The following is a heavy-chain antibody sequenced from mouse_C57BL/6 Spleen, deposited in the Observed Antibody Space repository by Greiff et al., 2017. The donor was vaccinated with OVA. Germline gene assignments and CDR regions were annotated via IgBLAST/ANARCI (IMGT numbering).Heavy chain of an antibody. CDR1: GFTFSSYG. J-gene: IGHJ2*01. V-gene: IGHV5-6*01. Sequence: EVKLMESGGDLVKPGGSLKLSCAASGFTFSSYGMSWVRQTPDKRLEWVATISSGGSYTYYPDSVKGRFTISRDNAKNTLYLQMSSLKSEDTAMYYCARQGSMMVSYYFDYWGQGTTLTVSS. CDR2: ISSGGSYT. D-gene: IGHD2-3*01. CDR3: ARQGSMMVSYYFDY.